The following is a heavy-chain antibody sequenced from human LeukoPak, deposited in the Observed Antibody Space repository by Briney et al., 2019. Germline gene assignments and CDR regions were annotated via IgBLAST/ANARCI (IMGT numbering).Heavy chain of an antibody. V-gene: IGHV4-59*01. Sequence: SETLSLTCTVSGGSINDYYWSWIRQPPGKRLEWNGYIYYSGTTNYNPSLKSRVTISVDTSKTQFSLSLSSVTAADTAVYYCVRGFYDSGTYSGYFQHWGQGTLVTVSS. CDR1: GGSINDYY. CDR2: IYYSGTT. CDR3: VRGFYDSGTYSGYFQH. D-gene: IGHD3-10*01. J-gene: IGHJ1*01.